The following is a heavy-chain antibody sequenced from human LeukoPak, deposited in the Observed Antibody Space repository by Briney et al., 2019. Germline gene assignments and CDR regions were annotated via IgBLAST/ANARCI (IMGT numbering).Heavy chain of an antibody. CDR3: ASGEWPQDV. CDR1: GFTVSGNY. J-gene: IGHJ4*02. V-gene: IGHV3-53*01. Sequence: PGGSLRLSCAASGFTVSGNYMSWVRQAPGKRLEWVSLIYSDGTTYYPDSVKGRFTISRDSSKNTLYLQMNYVRAEDTAVYFCASGEWPQDVWGQGTLVTVSS. CDR2: IYSDGTT. D-gene: IGHD3-3*01.